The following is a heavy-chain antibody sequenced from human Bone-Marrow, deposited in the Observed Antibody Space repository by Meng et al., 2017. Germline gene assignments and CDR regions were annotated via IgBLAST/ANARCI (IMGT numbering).Heavy chain of an antibody. J-gene: IGHJ4*02. CDR1: GGGFTVYN. CDR3: ARGRIAAAAALAY. D-gene: IGHD6-13*01. Sequence: QWQLKRVGSGLCEPSATRSLSGAFGGGGFTVYNAWWRRHPPGKGLGLSGETNHSGSTNNNPSLKSRVTISVDTSKNQFSLKLSSVTAADTAVYYCARGRIAAAAALAYWGQGTLVTVSS. V-gene: IGHV4-34*01. CDR2: TNHSGST.